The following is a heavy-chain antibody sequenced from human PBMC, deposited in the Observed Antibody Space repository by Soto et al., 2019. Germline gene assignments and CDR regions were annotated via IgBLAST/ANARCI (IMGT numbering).Heavy chain of an antibody. J-gene: IGHJ4*02. V-gene: IGHV3-48*02. D-gene: IGHD2-2*01. CDR1: GCTFNTYT. CDR2: ISPDGSM. CDR3: ARDRDYAFDY. Sequence: WRSRRRSGASPGCTFNTYTMNWLRQAPGKGLEWISYISPDGSMYYADSVKSRFTSSRDNAKSSLYLQMNSLRDEDTAVYYCARDRDYAFDYWRQGTLVTASS.